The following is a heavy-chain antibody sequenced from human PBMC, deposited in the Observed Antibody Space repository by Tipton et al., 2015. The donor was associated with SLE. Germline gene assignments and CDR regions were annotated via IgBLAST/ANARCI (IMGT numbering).Heavy chain of an antibody. V-gene: IGHV4-39*07. CDR1: GGSISSGGYY. J-gene: IGHJ3*02. D-gene: IGHD7-27*01. Sequence: TLSLTCTVSGGSISSGGYYWSWIRQHPGKGLEWIGSIYYSGSTYYNPSLKSRVTISVDTSKNQFSLKLSSVTAADTAVYYCATRFLTGDLGDAFDIWGQGTMVTVSS. CDR3: ATRFLTGDLGDAFDI. CDR2: IYYSGST.